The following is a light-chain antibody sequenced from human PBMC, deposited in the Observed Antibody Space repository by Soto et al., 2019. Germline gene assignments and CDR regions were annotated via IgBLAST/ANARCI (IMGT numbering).Light chain of an antibody. V-gene: IGLV2-14*01. Sequence: QSVLTQPPSASGSPGQSVAISCTGTSSDVGGYNYVSWYQQFPGKVPKLLIYNVSNRPSGVSNRFSGSKSGNTASLTISGLQAEDEADYLCTSSTSGSLYVFGTGTKVTVL. CDR2: NVS. J-gene: IGLJ1*01. CDR1: SSDVGGYNY. CDR3: TSSTSGSLYV.